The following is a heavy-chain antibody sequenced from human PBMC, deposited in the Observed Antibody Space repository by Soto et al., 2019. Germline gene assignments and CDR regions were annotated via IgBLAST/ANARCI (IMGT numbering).Heavy chain of an antibody. CDR3: ARETIGYCSGGSCYWFDP. V-gene: IGHV4-31*03. CDR2: IYYSGST. D-gene: IGHD2-15*01. Sequence: QVQLQESGPGLVKPSQTLSLTCTVSGGSISSGGYYWSWIRQHPGKGLEGIGYIYYSGSTYYNPSLKSRVTISVDTSKNQFSLKLSSVTAADTAVYYCARETIGYCSGGSCYWFDPWGQGTLVTVSS. J-gene: IGHJ5*02. CDR1: GGSISSGGYY.